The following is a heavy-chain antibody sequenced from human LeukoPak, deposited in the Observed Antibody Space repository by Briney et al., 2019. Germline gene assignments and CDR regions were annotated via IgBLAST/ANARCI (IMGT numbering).Heavy chain of an antibody. CDR3: AKTSGGDYHYYYMDV. J-gene: IGHJ6*03. CDR1: GFTFSTYA. D-gene: IGHD3-10*01. CDR2: ITTSGGRT. Sequence: GGSLRLSCAASGFTFSTYAMIWVGQAPGKGLEWVSGITTSGGRTHYADSVKGRFTISRDNSKNTLSLQINSLRAEDTALYYCAKTSGGDYHYYYMDVWGKGTTVTVS. V-gene: IGHV3-23*01.